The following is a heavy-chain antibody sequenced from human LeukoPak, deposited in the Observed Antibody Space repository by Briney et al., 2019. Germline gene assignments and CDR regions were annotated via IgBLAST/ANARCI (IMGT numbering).Heavy chain of an antibody. D-gene: IGHD1-26*01. V-gene: IGHV4-38-2*01. J-gene: IGHJ3*02. Sequence: SETLSLTCAVSGYSISSGYYRGWTRQPPGKGLECIGSIYHSGSTYYNPSLKSRVTISVDTSKNQFSLKLSSVTAAGTALYYCARHAVRWELLRSAFDIWGQGTMVTVSS. CDR2: IYHSGST. CDR3: ARHAVRWELLRSAFDI. CDR1: GYSISSGYY.